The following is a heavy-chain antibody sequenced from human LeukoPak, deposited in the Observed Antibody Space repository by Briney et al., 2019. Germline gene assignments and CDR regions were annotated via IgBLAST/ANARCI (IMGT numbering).Heavy chain of an antibody. Sequence: GESLKISCKGSGYSFTSYWIGWVRQTPGQGLEWMGIIYPGDSDTRYSPSFQGQVTISADKSLSTAYLQWSTLKASDTAMYYCARRVAVAGHLYWYFDLWGRGTLVTVSS. CDR2: IYPGDSDT. V-gene: IGHV5-51*01. D-gene: IGHD6-19*01. CDR1: GYSFTSYW. CDR3: ARRVAVAGHLYWYFDL. J-gene: IGHJ2*01.